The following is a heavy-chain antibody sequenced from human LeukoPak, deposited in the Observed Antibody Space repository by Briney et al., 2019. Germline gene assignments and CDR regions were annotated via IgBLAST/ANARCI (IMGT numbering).Heavy chain of an antibody. J-gene: IGHJ4*03. Sequence: PSETLSLTWAVYGGSFSPYYWSWIRQSPGKGLEWIAEIDHRGDTNYNPSVKSRVTISIDTSKNQFSLNMRSLSAADTAVYYCARGATISETGYFDFWGQGTLVTVSS. V-gene: IGHV4-34*01. CDR3: ARGATISETGYFDF. CDR2: IDHRGDT. CDR1: GGSFSPYY. D-gene: IGHD5-12*01.